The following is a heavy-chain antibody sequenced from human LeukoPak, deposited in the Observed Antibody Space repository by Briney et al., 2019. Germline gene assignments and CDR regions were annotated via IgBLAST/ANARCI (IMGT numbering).Heavy chain of an antibody. D-gene: IGHD4-11*01. V-gene: IGHV4-59*01. CDR2: VDHTGST. J-gene: IGHJ6*03. Sequence: SETLSLTCTVSDDSITMYYWAWIRQPPGKGLEWIGYVDHTGSTKFNPSLNGRVSISRDTSNNFFSLRLRSVTAADTAVYFCARGRVSSSTWYSTYYYFFYMDFWGKGTTVTVSS. CDR3: ARGRVSSSTWYSTYYYFFYMDF. CDR1: DDSITMYY.